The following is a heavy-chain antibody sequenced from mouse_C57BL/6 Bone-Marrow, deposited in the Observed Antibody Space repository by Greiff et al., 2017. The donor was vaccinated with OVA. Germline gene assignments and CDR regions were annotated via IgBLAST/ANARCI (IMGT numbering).Heavy chain of an antibody. D-gene: IGHD2-4*01. CDR1: GYTFTSYW. Sequence: QVQLKQPGAELVKPGASVKLSCKASGYTFTSYWMHWVKQRPGRGLEWIGRIDPNSGGTKYNEKFKSKATLTVDKPSSTAYMQLSSLTSEDSAVYYGARWDYEGCYFDYWGQGTTLTVSS. J-gene: IGHJ2*01. V-gene: IGHV1-72*01. CDR3: ARWDYEGCYFDY. CDR2: IDPNSGGT.